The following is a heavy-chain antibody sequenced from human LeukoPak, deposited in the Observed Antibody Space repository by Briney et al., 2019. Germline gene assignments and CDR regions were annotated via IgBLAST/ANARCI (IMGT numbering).Heavy chain of an antibody. CDR1: GFTFSSYG. J-gene: IGHJ4*02. D-gene: IGHD4-17*01. Sequence: GGSLRLSCAASGFTFSSYGMHWVRQAPGKGLEWVAFIRYDGSKKYYADSVKGRFTIARDISKNTLPLQMNSLRAEDTAVYYCARVVGSSWHDYGDYLEPTGGYYFDYWGQGTLVTVSS. CDR2: IRYDGSKK. CDR3: ARVVGSSWHDYGDYLEPTGGYYFDY. V-gene: IGHV3-30*02.